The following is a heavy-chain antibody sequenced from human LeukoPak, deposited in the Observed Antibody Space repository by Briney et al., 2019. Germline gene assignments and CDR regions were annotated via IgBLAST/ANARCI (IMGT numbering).Heavy chain of an antibody. CDR2: IGGSGNTI. J-gene: IGHJ5*02. Sequence: PGGSLRRSCAASGFDFKTLGMSWARQAPGKGLEWVSAIGGSGNTIYYADSVRGRFSISRDNSKNTMYLQMNSLRVEDTAVYYCAREYSSSSAWFDPWGQGTLVTVSS. CDR3: AREYSSSSAWFDP. CDR1: GFDFKTLG. V-gene: IGHV3-23*01. D-gene: IGHD6-6*01.